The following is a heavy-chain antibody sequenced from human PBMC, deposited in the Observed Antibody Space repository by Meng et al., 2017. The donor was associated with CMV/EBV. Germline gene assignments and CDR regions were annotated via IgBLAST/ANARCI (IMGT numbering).Heavy chain of an antibody. D-gene: IGHD3-3*01. CDR3: ARDYSGEDDFWSGYQTVYYYYGMDV. CDR2: ISSSSSTI. J-gene: IGHJ6*02. CDR1: GFTFSSYS. V-gene: IGHV3-48*04. Sequence: GESLKISCAASGFTFSSYSMNWVRQAPGKGLEWVSYISSSSSTIYYADSVKGRFTISRDNAKNSLYLQMNSLRAEDTAVYYCARDYSGEDDFWSGYQTVYYYYGMDVWGQGTTVTVSS.